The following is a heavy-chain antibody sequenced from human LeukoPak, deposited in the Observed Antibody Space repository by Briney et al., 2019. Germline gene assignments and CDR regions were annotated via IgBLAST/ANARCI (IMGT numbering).Heavy chain of an antibody. V-gene: IGHV3-23*01. D-gene: IGHD4-17*01. CDR1: GFXFSRYA. CDR3: ANSAIYGDLRSLDY. J-gene: IGHJ4*02. CDR2: ISGSGGST. Sequence: GGSLRLSCAASGFXFSRYAMNWVRQAPGKGLEWVSAISGSGGSTYYADSVQGRFTISRDNSKNTLYLQMNSLRAEDTAVYYCANSAIYGDLRSLDYWGQGTLVTVSS.